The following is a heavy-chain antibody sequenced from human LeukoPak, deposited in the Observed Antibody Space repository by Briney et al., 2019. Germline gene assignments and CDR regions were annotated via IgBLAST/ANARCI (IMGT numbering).Heavy chain of an antibody. Sequence: SVKVSCKASGGTFSSYAISWVRQAPGQGLEWMGRIIPIFGIANYAQKFQGRVTITADKSTSTAYMELSSLRSEDTAVYYCASGGVVITDHSYYYYGMDVWGQGTTVTVS. V-gene: IGHV1-69*04. CDR2: IIPIFGIA. CDR3: ASGGVVITDHSYYYYGMDV. CDR1: GGTFSSYA. D-gene: IGHD3-22*01. J-gene: IGHJ6*02.